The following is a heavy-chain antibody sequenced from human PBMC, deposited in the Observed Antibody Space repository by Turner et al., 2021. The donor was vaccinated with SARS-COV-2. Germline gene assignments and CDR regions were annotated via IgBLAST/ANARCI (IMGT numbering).Heavy chain of an antibody. V-gene: IGHV3-23*01. Sequence: DAHLMESGGKLVRPGETLTLSFAATGFRFSSFALSWVRQAPGKGLEWVAQVGNTGRTNHYADSVRGRFTISRDNSNGTLFLLMGSLKVEDTAVYFCAKTSSGMVDYFDSWGQGTPVTVSS. CDR2: VGNTGRTN. CDR3: AKTSSGMVDYFDS. CDR1: GFRFSSFA. D-gene: IGHD3-3*01. J-gene: IGHJ4*02.